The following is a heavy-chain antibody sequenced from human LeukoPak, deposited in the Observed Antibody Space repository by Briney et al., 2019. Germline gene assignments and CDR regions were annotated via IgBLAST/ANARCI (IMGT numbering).Heavy chain of an antibody. Sequence: PVGSLRLSCAASGFTFSNYGMHWVRQAPGKGLEWVAVIWSDGNNRYYADSVKGRFIFSRDNSKNTLSLQMNSLRAEDTAVYYCVKERGPFDGFDIWGQGTMVTVFS. V-gene: IGHV3-33*06. CDR2: IWSDGNNR. CDR1: GFTFSNYG. J-gene: IGHJ3*02. CDR3: VKERGPFDGFDI.